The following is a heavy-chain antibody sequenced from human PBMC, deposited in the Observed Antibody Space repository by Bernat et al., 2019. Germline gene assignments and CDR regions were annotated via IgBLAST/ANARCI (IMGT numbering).Heavy chain of an antibody. CDR3: ARDSAYDFWSGYLDV. J-gene: IGHJ6*04. V-gene: IGHV3-33*01. Sequence: QVQLVESGGGVVQPGRSLRLSCAASGFTFSCYGMHWVRQAPGKGLEWVAVIWYDGSNKYYADSVKGRFTISRDNSKNTLYLQMNSLRAEDTAVYYCARDSAYDFWSGYLDVWGKGTTVTVSS. D-gene: IGHD3-3*01. CDR2: IWYDGSNK. CDR1: GFTFSCYG.